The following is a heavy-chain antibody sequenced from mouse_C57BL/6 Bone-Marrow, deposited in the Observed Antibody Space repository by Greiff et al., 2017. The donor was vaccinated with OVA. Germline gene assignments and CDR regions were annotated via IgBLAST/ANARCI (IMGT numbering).Heavy chain of an antibody. D-gene: IGHD2-12*01. Sequence: EVMLVESGGGLVQSGRSLRLSCATSGFTFSDFYMEWVRQAPGKGLEWIAASRNKANDYTTEYSASVKGRFIVSRDTSQSILYLQMNALRAEDTAIYYCARDAPYCYAWYFDVWGTGTTVTVSS. CDR1: GFTFSDFY. V-gene: IGHV7-1*01. J-gene: IGHJ1*03. CDR3: ARDAPYCYAWYFDV. CDR2: SRNKANDYTT.